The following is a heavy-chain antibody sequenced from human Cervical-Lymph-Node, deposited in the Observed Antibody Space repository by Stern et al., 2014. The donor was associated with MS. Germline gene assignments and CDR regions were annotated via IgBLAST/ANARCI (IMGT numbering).Heavy chain of an antibody. Sequence: QLQLQESGPGLVKPSGTLSLTCAVSGGSISSSNWWSWVRQPPGKGLEWIGEIYHSGNTHYNPSLKSRVTISVDKSKNQFSLKLSSVTAADTAVYYCARVGDSSGYSLDYYYYGMDVWGQGTTVTVSS. D-gene: IGHD3-22*01. CDR1: GGSISSSNW. CDR3: ARVGDSSGYSLDYYYYGMDV. V-gene: IGHV4-4*02. J-gene: IGHJ6*02. CDR2: IYHSGNT.